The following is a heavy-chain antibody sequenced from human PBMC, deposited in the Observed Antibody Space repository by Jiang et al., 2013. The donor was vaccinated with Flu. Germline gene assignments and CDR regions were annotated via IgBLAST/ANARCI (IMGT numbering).Heavy chain of an antibody. CDR1: GGTFSSYA. Sequence: GGTFSSYAISWVRQAPGQGLEWMGGIIPIFGTANYAQKFQGRVTITADESTSTAYMELSSLRSEDTAVYYCARIHSNYDLDYWGQGTLVTVSS. D-gene: IGHD4-11*01. CDR2: IIPIFGTA. CDR3: ARIHSNYDLDY. V-gene: IGHV1-69*01. J-gene: IGHJ4*02.